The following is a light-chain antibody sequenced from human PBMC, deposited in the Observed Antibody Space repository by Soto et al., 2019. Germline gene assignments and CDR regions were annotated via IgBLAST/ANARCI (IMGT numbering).Light chain of an antibody. CDR1: SSNVGNHF. CDR2: NSD. J-gene: IGLJ3*02. CDR3: ATWDDSLSGRV. V-gene: IGLV1-47*02. Sequence: VLTQPPSASGTPGQRVTISCSGSSSNVGNHFVYWYQHLPGTAPRLLIYNSDQRPSRVPDRFSGSKSGASASLAISGLRADDAGDYYCATWDDSLSGRVFGGGTKVTVL.